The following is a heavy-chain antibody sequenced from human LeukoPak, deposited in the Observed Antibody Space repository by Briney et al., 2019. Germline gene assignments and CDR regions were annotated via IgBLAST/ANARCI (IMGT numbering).Heavy chain of an antibody. D-gene: IGHD4/OR15-4a*01. CDR3: ARDGGASPSGLYYYGMDV. J-gene: IGHJ6*02. V-gene: IGHV6-1*01. CDR1: GDSVSINSAA. CDR2: TYYRSKWYN. Sequence: SQTLSLTCAISGDSVSINSAAWNWIRKSPSRGLDWLGRTYYRSKWYNDYAVSVKSRITINPDTSKNQFSLQLNSVTPEDTAVYYCARDGGASPSGLYYYGMDVWGQGTTVTVSS.